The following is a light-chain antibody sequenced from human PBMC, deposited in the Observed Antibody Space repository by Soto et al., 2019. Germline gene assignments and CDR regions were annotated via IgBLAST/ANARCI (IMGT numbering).Light chain of an antibody. V-gene: IGLV2-8*01. Sequence: QSVLTQPPSASGSPGQSVTISCTETSSDVGNYNFVSWFQQHPGKAPKLMIYEVNKRPSGVPARFSGSKSGNTASLTVSGLQAEDEADYYCCSYAGGFYVFGSGTKVTVL. CDR1: SSDVGNYNF. CDR2: EVN. J-gene: IGLJ1*01. CDR3: CSYAGGFYV.